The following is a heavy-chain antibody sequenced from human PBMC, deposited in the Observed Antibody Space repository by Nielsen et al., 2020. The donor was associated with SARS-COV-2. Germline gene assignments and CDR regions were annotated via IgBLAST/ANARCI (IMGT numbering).Heavy chain of an antibody. J-gene: IGHJ4*02. CDR3: AREFALRDTAYFDY. V-gene: IGHV3-23*01. CDR2: ISDSSRST. Sequence: GESLKISCGASGFTFRTYAMSWVRQAPGKGLEWVSAISDSSRSTYYADSVKGRFTISRDNSKNTLYLQMNSLRPEDTAVYYCAREFALRDTAYFDYWGQGTLVTVSS. D-gene: IGHD5-18*01. CDR1: GFTFRTYA.